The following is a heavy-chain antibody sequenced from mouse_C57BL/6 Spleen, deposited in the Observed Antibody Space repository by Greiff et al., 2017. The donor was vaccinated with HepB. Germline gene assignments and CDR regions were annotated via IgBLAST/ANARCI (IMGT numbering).Heavy chain of an antibody. D-gene: IGHD1-2*01. CDR3: ARTARIKY. CDR2: ISYSGST. J-gene: IGHJ2*01. V-gene: IGHV3-2*02. CDR1: GYSITSGYG. Sequence: VQLQQSGPGLVKPSQSLSLTCTVTGYSITSGYGWNWIRQFPGNKLEWMGYISYSGSTNYNPSLKSRISITRDTSKNQFFLQLNSVTTEDTATYYSARTARIKYWGQGTTLTVSS.